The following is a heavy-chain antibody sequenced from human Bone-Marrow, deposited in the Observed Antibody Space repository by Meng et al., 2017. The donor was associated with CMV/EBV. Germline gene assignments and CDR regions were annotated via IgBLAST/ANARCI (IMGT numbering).Heavy chain of an antibody. J-gene: IGHJ4*02. CDR1: GYTFTGYY. D-gene: IGHD2-2*01. Sequence: ASVKVSCKASGYTFTGYYMHWVRQAPGQGLEWMGWMNPNSGNTGYAQKFQGRVTMTRNTSISTAYMELSSLRSEDTAVYYCARGVPVAGRWGQGTLVTVSS. CDR2: MNPNSGNT. V-gene: IGHV1-8*02. CDR3: ARGVPVAGR.